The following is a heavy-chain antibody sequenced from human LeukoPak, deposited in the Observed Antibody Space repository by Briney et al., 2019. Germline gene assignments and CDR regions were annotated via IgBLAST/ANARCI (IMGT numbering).Heavy chain of an antibody. CDR2: INHSGST. CDR3: ARAERFSGNSGWFDP. Sequence: SETLSLTCAVYGGSFSGYYWSWIRQPPGKGLEWIGEINHSGSTNYNPSLKSRVTISVDTSKNQFSLKLSSVTAADTAVYYCARAERFSGNSGWFDPWGQGTLVTVSS. V-gene: IGHV4-34*01. J-gene: IGHJ5*02. D-gene: IGHD4-23*01. CDR1: GGSFSGYY.